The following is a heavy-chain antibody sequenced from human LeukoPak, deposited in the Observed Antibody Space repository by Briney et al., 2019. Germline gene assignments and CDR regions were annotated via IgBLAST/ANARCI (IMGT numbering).Heavy chain of an antibody. V-gene: IGHV1-2*02. CDR3: AGAHGFGGYYFDY. D-gene: IGHD3-10*01. J-gene: IGHJ4*02. CDR2: INPNSGGT. Sequence: ASVKVSCKASGYTFTGYYMHWVRQAPGQGLEWMGWINPNSGGTNYAQKFQGRVTITRNTSISTAYMELSSLRSEDTAVYYCAGAHGFGGYYFDYWGQGTLVTVSS. CDR1: GYTFTGYY.